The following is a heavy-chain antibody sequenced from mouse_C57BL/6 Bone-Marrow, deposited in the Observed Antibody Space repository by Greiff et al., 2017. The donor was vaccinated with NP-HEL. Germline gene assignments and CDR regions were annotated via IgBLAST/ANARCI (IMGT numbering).Heavy chain of an antibody. CDR2: ISNGGGST. V-gene: IGHV5-12*01. CDR3: ARRGITTAPFDY. CDR1: GFTFSDYY. J-gene: IGHJ2*01. D-gene: IGHD1-2*01. Sequence: EVQVVESGGGLVQPGGSLKLSCAASGFTFSDYYMYWVRQTPEKRLEWVAYISNGGGSTYYPDTVKGRFTISRDNAKNTLYLQMSRLKSEDTAMYYCARRGITTAPFDYWGQGTTLTVSS.